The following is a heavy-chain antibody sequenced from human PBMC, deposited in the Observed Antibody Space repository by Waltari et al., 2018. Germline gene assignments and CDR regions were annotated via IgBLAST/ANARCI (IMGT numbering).Heavy chain of an antibody. D-gene: IGHD3-10*01. CDR3: AKSLGDTYGRYPMDY. Sequence: EVQLLESGGGLVQPGGSLKLSCLASGFPFGGHPLPWVRQAPGKGLDWVSTIRGSGADTYYADSVKGRFTISRDNSRDTLYLQMNTLTAGDTAIYYCAKSLGDTYGRYPMDYWGQGTLVTVSS. J-gene: IGHJ4*02. V-gene: IGHV3-23*01. CDR1: GFPFGGHP. CDR2: IRGSGADT.